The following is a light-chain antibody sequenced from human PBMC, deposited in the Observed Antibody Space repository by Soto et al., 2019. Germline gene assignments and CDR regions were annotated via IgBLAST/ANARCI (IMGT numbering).Light chain of an antibody. J-gene: IGKJ4*01. V-gene: IGKV1-16*02. CDR3: QQYNSYPLT. CDR2: GAS. CDR1: QDIKKY. Sequence: DIQMTQSPSSLSAFVGDRVTITCRASQDIKKYLAWFQQKPEKAPKSLIYGASSLHRGVPSKFTGSGSGTHFTLTISSLQPEDFATYYCQQYNSYPLTFGGGTKVEI.